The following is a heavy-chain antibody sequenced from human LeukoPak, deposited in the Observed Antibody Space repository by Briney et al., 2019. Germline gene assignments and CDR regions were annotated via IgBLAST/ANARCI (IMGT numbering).Heavy chain of an antibody. CDR2: IRGSGGST. CDR1: GFTFSSYA. J-gene: IGHJ4*02. CDR3: AIDRRNTTMVSYYFDY. V-gene: IGHV3-23*01. D-gene: IGHD5-18*01. Sequence: PGGSLRLSCVVSGFTFSSYAMSWVRQAPGKGLGWVSAIRGSGGSTYYADSVKGRFTISRDNSKNTLYLQMNSLRAEDTAVYYCAIDRRNTTMVSYYFDYWGQGTLVTVSS.